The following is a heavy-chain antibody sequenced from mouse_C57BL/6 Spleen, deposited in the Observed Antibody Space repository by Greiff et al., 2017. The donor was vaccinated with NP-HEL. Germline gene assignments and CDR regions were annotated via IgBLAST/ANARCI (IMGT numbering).Heavy chain of an antibody. CDR2: ISSGSSTI. CDR3: ARTGYYAMDY. V-gene: IGHV5-17*01. Sequence: EVQRVESGGGLVKPGGSLKLSCAAPGFTFSDYGMHWVRQAPEKGVEWVAYISSGSSTIYYADTVKGRFTISRDNAKNTLFLQMTSLRSEDTAMYYCARTGYYAMDYWGQGTSVTVSS. CDR1: GFTFSDYG. J-gene: IGHJ4*01.